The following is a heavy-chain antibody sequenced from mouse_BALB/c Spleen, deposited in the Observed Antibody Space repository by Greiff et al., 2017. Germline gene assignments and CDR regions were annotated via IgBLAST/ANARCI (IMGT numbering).Heavy chain of an antibody. CDR3: ARQGYGNYGESAMDY. CDR2: ISSGGSYT. Sequence: EVQGVESGGGLVKPGGSLKLSCAASGFTFSSYAMSWVRQSPEKRLEWVAEISSGGSYTYYPDTVTGRFTISRDNAKNTLYLEMSSLRSEDTAMYYCARQGYGNYGESAMDYWGQGTSVTVSS. CDR1: GFTFSSYA. D-gene: IGHD2-1*01. V-gene: IGHV5-9-4*01. J-gene: IGHJ4*01.